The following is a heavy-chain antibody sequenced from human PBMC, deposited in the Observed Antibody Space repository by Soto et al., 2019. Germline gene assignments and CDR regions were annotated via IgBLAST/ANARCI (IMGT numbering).Heavy chain of an antibody. Sequence: PVGSLRLSFAASGFTFDNYAMHWVRQAPGKGLEWVSGISWNSNTSAYADSVKVRFTISRDNAKNSLYLQMNSLRAEDTAFYYCAKDTGPNWGQGTLVTVSS. CDR2: ISWNSNTS. V-gene: IGHV3-9*01. J-gene: IGHJ4*02. CDR1: GFTFDNYA. CDR3: AKDTGPN.